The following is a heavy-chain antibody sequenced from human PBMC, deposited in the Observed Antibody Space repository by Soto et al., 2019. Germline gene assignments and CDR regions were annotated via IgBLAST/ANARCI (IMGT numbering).Heavy chain of an antibody. CDR3: AKGGKYSSGWYQEYYYGMDV. CDR2: ISYDGSNK. D-gene: IGHD6-19*01. CDR1: GFTISSYG. Sequence: QVQLVEYGGAVVQPGWSLRLSCAASGFTISSYGMHWVRQAPGKGLEWVAVISYDGSNKYYADSVKGRFTISRDNSKNTLYLQMNSLRAEDTAVYYCAKGGKYSSGWYQEYYYGMDVWGQGTTVTVSS. V-gene: IGHV3-30*18. J-gene: IGHJ6*02.